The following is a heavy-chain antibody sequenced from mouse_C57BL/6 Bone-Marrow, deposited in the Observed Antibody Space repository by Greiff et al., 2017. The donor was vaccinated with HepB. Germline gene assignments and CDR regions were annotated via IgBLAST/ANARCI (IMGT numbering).Heavy chain of an antibody. J-gene: IGHJ3*01. D-gene: IGHD2-3*01. V-gene: IGHV1-52*01. CDR2: IDPSDSET. CDR3: ALYDGYYAWFAY. Sequence: VQLQQPGAELVRPGSSVKLSCKASGYTFTSYWMHWVKQRPIQGLEWIGNIDPSDSETHYNQKFKDKATLTVDKSSSTAYMQLSSLTSEDSAVYYCALYDGYYAWFAYWGQGTLVTVSA. CDR1: GYTFTSYW.